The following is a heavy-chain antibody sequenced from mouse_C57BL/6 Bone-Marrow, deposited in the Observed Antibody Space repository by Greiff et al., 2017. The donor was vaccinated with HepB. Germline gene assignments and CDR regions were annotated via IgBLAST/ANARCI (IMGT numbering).Heavy chain of an antibody. V-gene: IGHV7-1*01. CDR1: GFTFSDFY. CDR2: SRNKANDYTT. CDR3: ARDEVGRRFAY. D-gene: IGHD1-3*01. J-gene: IGHJ3*01. Sequence: EVMLVESGGGLVQSGRSLRLSCATSGFTFSDFYMEWVRQAPGKGLEWIAASRNKANDYTTEYSVSMKGRFIVSRDTSQSILYLQMNALRAEDTAIYYCARDEVGRRFAYWGQGTLVTVSA.